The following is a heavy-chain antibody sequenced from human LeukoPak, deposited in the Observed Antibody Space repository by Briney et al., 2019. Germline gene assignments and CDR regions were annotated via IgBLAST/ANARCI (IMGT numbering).Heavy chain of an antibody. D-gene: IGHD4-17*01. J-gene: IGHJ4*02. CDR3: AKDMTTVTYTSDY. V-gene: IGHV3-23*01. Sequence: AGGSLRLSCAASGFTLSSYPIRGVRQAPGKGGEGVSAISGSGGSTYYADSVKGRFTISRDNSKNTLYLQMNSLRAEDTAVYYCAKDMTTVTYTSDYWGQGTLVTVSS. CDR2: ISGSGGST. CDR1: GFTLSSYP.